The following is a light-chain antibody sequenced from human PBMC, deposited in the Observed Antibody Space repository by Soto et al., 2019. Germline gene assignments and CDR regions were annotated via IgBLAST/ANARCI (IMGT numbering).Light chain of an antibody. CDR2: DAS. CDR3: QQSNDLVS. CDR1: QDINNY. Sequence: DIQMTQSPSSLSASVGDRVTITCQASQDINNYVNWYRQKPGKAPKLLIFDASTLKTGVPSRFSGSGSGTDFSFTISSLQPEDIATYYCQQSNDLVSFGQGTRLEIK. J-gene: IGKJ5*01. V-gene: IGKV1-33*01.